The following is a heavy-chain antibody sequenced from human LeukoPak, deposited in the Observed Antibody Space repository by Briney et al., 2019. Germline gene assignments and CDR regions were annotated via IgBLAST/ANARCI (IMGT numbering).Heavy chain of an antibody. CDR3: ARDISDFWSGEPPRWAIDY. CDR2: ISSSSSYI. D-gene: IGHD3-3*01. Sequence: GGSLRLSCAASGFTFSSYSMNWVRQAPGKGREWVSSISSSSSYIYYADSVKGRFTISRDNAKNSLYLQMNSLRAEDTAVYYCARDISDFWSGEPPRWAIDYWGQGTLVTVSS. CDR1: GFTFSSYS. J-gene: IGHJ4*02. V-gene: IGHV3-21*01.